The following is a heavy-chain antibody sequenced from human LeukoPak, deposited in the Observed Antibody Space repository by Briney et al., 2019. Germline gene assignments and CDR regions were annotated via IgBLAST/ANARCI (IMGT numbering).Heavy chain of an antibody. J-gene: IGHJ5*02. V-gene: IGHV1-18*01. Sequence: ASVKVSCKASGYTFTSYGISWVRQAPGQGLEWMGWISAYNGNTNYAQKLQGRVTVTTDTSTSTAYMELRSLRSDDTAVYYCARTYYGSGSYYVDPWGQGTLVTVSS. CDR3: ARTYYGSGSYYVDP. D-gene: IGHD3-10*01. CDR1: GYTFTSYG. CDR2: ISAYNGNT.